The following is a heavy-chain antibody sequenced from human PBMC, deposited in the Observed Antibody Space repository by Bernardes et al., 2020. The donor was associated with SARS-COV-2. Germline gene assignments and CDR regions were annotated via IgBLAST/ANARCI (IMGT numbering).Heavy chain of an antibody. CDR3: ARADIGYGSGSYFR. CDR1: GFSISSGGYY. V-gene: IGHV4-31*03. D-gene: IGHD3-10*01. CDR2: IYYSGST. Sequence: TLSLTCTVSGFSISSGGYYWSWIRQHPGKGLEWIGYIYYSGSTYYNPSLKSRVTISVDTSKNQFSLKLSSVTAADTAVYYCARADIGYGSGSYFRWGQGTLVTVSS. J-gene: IGHJ4*02.